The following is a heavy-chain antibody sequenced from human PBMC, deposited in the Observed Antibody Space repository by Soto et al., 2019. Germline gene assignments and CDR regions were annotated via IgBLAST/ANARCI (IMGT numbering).Heavy chain of an antibody. Sequence: EVQLVESGGGLVQPGGSLRLSCAVSGFTFSSYSMNWVRQAPGKGLEWVSYISSSSSTKHYAASVKGRFTIARDNAKNSVYLQMNSLRDEDTAVYYCARDDSSGYYYRVLGYWGQGTLVTVSS. CDR2: ISSSSSTK. V-gene: IGHV3-48*02. D-gene: IGHD3-22*01. CDR3: ARDDSSGYYYRVLGY. CDR1: GFTFSSYS. J-gene: IGHJ4*02.